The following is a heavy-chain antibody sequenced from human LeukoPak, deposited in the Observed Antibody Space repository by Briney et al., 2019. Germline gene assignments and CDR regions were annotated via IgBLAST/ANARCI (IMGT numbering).Heavy chain of an antibody. CDR1: GFTFSSYA. V-gene: IGHV3-23*01. Sequence: GGSLRLSCAASGFTFSSYAMSWVRQAPGKGLEWVSAISGSGGSTYYADSVRGRFTISRDNSKNTLYQQMTSLIAEDTAVYYGAKDQDTAMVDFDYWGQGTLVTVSS. D-gene: IGHD5-18*01. CDR3: AKDQDTAMVDFDY. J-gene: IGHJ4*02. CDR2: ISGSGGST.